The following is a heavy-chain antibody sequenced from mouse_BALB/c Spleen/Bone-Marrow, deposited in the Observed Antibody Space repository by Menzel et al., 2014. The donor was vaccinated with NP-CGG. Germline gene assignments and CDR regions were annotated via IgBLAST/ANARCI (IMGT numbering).Heavy chain of an antibody. CDR1: GFSLTSYG. J-gene: IGHJ2*02. V-gene: IGHV2-6-1*01. CDR3: AKHGGGYFDY. CDR2: IWNDGST. Sequence: VKLVESGPGLVAPSQSLSITCTISGFSLTSYGVHWVRQPPGKGLEWLTVIWNDGSTTYNSALKSRLTISKDNSKSQVFLKMNSLQTDDTGMYYCAKHGGGYFDYWGQGTSLIVPS.